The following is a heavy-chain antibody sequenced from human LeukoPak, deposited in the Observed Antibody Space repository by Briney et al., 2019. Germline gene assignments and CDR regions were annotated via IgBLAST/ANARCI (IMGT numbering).Heavy chain of an antibody. D-gene: IGHD5-18*01. J-gene: IGHJ6*02. V-gene: IGHV1-2*02. CDR3: ARDFHPRHRMVTSNYYYYYGMDV. CDR2: INPNSGGT. Sequence: ASVKVSCKASGYTFTGYYMHWVRQAPGQGLEWMGWINPNSGGTNYAQKFQGRVTMTRDTSISTAYMELSRLRSDDTAVYYCARDFHPRHRMVTSNYYYYYGMDVWGQGTTVTVSS. CDR1: GYTFTGYY.